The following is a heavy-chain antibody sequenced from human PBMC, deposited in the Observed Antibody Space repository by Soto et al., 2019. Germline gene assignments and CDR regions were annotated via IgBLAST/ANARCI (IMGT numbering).Heavy chain of an antibody. CDR3: ARLPSFRNYHAFDI. CDR1: GGSISSYY. Sequence: SETLSLTCTVSGGSISSYYWSWIRQPPGKGLEWIGYIYYSGSTNYNPSLKSRVTISVDTSKNQFSLKLSSVTAADTAVYYCARLPSFRNYHAFDIWGQGTMVTVSS. D-gene: IGHD1-7*01. V-gene: IGHV4-59*08. CDR2: IYYSGST. J-gene: IGHJ3*02.